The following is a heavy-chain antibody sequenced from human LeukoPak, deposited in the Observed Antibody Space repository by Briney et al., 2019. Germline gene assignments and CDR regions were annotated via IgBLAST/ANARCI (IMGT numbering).Heavy chain of an antibody. Sequence: APVKVSCKASGYTFTGYYMHWVRQAPGQGLEWMGWINPNSGGTNYAQKFQGRVTMTRDTSISTAYMELSRLRSDDTAVYYCARDHYYDSSGYYYYMDVWGKGTTVTVSS. CDR2: INPNSGGT. J-gene: IGHJ6*03. CDR3: ARDHYYDSSGYYYYMDV. V-gene: IGHV1-2*02. CDR1: GYTFTGYY. D-gene: IGHD3-22*01.